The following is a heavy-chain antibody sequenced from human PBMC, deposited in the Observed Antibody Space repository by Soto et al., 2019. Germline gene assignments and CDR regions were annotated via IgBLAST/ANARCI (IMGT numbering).Heavy chain of an antibody. CDR3: ARLGAYYQAMDS. CDR2: IYYAGTT. V-gene: IGHV4-59*08. D-gene: IGHD3-22*01. J-gene: IGHJ1*01. Sequence: QVQLQESGPALVKPSETLSLTCTVSNGSISPNYWSWIRQPPGKGLEWIGYIYYAGTTTYNPSLQSRGSISVDTSKNEVSLKLTSVTAADTAVYFCARLGAYYQAMDSWGQGTLVTVSS. CDR1: NGSISPNY.